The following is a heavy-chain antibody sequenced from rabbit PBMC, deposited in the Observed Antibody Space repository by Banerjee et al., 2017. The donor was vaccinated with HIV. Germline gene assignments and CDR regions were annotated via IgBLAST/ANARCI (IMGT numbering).Heavy chain of an antibody. Sequence: QEQLEESGGDLVKPEGSLTLTCTASGFSLSSSYYMCWGRQAPGKGLEWIACINAGSSGNTYVASWAKGRFTISKTSSTTVTLKMTSLTVADTATYFCARADYAYGGQFKLWGQGTLVTVS. J-gene: IGHJ4*01. D-gene: IGHD6-1*01. V-gene: IGHV1S45*01. CDR3: ARADYAYGGQFKL. CDR1: GFSLSSSYY. CDR2: INAGSSGNT.